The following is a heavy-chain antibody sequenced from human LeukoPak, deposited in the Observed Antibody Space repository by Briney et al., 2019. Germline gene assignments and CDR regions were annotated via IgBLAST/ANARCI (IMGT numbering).Heavy chain of an antibody. CDR3: ASLRGVAFDY. CDR1: GYTLIELS. V-gene: IGHV1-24*01. Sequence: VASVTVSCKVSGYTLIELSMHWVRQAPGKGLEWMGGFDPEDGETIYAQKFQGRVTMTEDTSTDTAYMELSSLRSEDTAVYYCASLRGVAFDYWGQGTLVTVSS. J-gene: IGHJ4*02. CDR2: FDPEDGET. D-gene: IGHD3-10*01.